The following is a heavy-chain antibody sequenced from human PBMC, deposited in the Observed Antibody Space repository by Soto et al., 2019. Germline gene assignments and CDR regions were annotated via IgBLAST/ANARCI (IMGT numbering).Heavy chain of an antibody. CDR1: GGSISSSSYY. CDR2: IYYSGST. Sequence: SETLSLTCTVSGGSISSSSYYWGWIRQPPGKGLEWIGSIYYSGSTYYNPSLKSRVTISVDTSKNQFSLKLSSVTAADTAVYYCARWGRVNSGQHDAFEIWGQGTMVTVSS. V-gene: IGHV4-39*01. J-gene: IGHJ3*02. D-gene: IGHD1-26*01. CDR3: ARWGRVNSGQHDAFEI.